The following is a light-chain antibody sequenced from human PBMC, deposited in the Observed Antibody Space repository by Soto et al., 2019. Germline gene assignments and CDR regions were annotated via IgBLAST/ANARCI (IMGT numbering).Light chain of an antibody. CDR3: QQLNNWPST. CDR1: QSVSNS. J-gene: IGKJ5*01. V-gene: IGKV3-11*01. CDR2: DAS. Sequence: EIVLTQSPVTLSLSPGERATLSCRASQSVSNSLLWYQQKPGQSPRLLIYDASKRATGIPARFSGSGSGTDFTLTITPLESEDFAVYYCQQLNNWPSTFGQGTRLE.